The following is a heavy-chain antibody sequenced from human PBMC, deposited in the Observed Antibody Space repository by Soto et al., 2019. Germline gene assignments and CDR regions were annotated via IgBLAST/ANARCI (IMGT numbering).Heavy chain of an antibody. CDR1: GYSFTSYW. V-gene: IGHV5-51*01. CDR2: IYPGDFDT. Sequence: GESLKISCKGSGYSFTSYWIGWVRQMPGKGLELMGIIYPGDFDTRYSPSFQGQVTISADKSISTAYLQWSSLKASDTAMYYCARTAAAGKYYYGMDVWGHGTTVTVSS. D-gene: IGHD6-13*01. J-gene: IGHJ6*02. CDR3: ARTAAAGKYYYGMDV.